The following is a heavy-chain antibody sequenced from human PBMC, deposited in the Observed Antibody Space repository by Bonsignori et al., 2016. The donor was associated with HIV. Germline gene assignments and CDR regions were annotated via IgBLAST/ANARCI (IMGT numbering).Heavy chain of an antibody. CDR2: VSHSGIP. CDR1: GYSIRSDYF. V-gene: IGHV4-38-2*02. CDR3: GRVRTGSQTDS. Sequence: QVQLQELGPGLVKPSETLSLTCTVSGYSIRSDYFWGCCGSPPGRDWTWVASVSHSGIPYYNPSFKSRVTISLDTSNNQFSLKMRSVTAADTAVYYCGRVRTGSQTDSWGQGTLVIVSS. J-gene: IGHJ4*02. D-gene: IGHD3/OR15-3a*01.